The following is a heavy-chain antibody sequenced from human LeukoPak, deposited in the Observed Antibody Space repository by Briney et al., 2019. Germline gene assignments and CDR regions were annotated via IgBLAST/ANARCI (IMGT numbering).Heavy chain of an antibody. CDR2: ISSSSSYI. CDR3: ALDIVVVPAAMNGGSDWLDY. Sequence: GGSLRLSCAASGFTFSSYSMNWVRQAPGKGLEWVSSISSSSSYIYYADSVKGRFTISRDNAKNSLYLQMNSLRAEDTAVYYCALDIVVVPAAMNGGSDWLDYWGQGTLVTVSS. J-gene: IGHJ4*02. V-gene: IGHV3-21*01. CDR1: GFTFSSYS. D-gene: IGHD2-2*01.